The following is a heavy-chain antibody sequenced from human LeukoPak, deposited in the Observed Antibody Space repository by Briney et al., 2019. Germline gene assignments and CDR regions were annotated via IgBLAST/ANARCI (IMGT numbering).Heavy chain of an antibody. J-gene: IGHJ5*02. Sequence: SETLSLTCTVSGGSISSYYWSWIRQPAGKGLEWIGRIYTSGSTNYNPSLKSRVTMSVASSKNQFSLKLSSVTAADTAVYYCARGVLLWFGESTAENWFDPWGQGTLVTVSS. CDR3: ARGVLLWFGESTAENWFDP. CDR2: IYTSGST. CDR1: GGSISSYY. D-gene: IGHD3-10*01. V-gene: IGHV4-4*07.